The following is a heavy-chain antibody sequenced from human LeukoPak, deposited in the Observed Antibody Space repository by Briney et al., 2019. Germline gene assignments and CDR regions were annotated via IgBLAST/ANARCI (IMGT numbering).Heavy chain of an antibody. Sequence: PSGTLSLTCAVSGGSISSSNWWSLVRQPPGKGLEWIGEIYHSGSTNYNPSLKSRVTISVDKSKNQFSLKLSSVTAADTAVYYCASDSYSPEYFQHWGQGTLVTVSS. CDR3: ASDSYSPEYFQH. V-gene: IGHV4-4*02. CDR1: GGSISSSNW. D-gene: IGHD2-15*01. CDR2: IYHSGST. J-gene: IGHJ1*01.